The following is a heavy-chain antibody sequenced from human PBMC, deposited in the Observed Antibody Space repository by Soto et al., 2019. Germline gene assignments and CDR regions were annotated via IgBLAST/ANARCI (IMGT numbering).Heavy chain of an antibody. CDR1: GFTFSSYG. CDR3: ARGGRPYVVVADGMDV. Sequence: QVQLVESGGGVVQPGRSLRLSCAASGFTFSSYGMHWVRQAPGKGLEWVAVIWYDGSNKYYADSVKGRFTISRDNSKNTLYLQMNGLRAEDTAVYYCARGGRPYVVVADGMDVWGQGTTVTVSS. V-gene: IGHV3-33*01. D-gene: IGHD2-15*01. CDR2: IWYDGSNK. J-gene: IGHJ6*02.